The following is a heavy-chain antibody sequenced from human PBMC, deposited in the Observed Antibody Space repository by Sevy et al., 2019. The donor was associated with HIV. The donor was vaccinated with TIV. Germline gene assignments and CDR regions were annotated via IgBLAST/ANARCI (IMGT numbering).Heavy chain of an antibody. CDR3: ARAPSYSKQDGYHFDY. D-gene: IGHD4-4*01. Sequence: GGSLRLSCAASGFTFSSYAMHWVPQAPGKGLEGVAVIAYDGSNKYYTDSVKGRVTISRDNSKNTLYLQMNSLRAEDTAVYYCARAPSYSKQDGYHFDYWGQGTLVTVSS. J-gene: IGHJ4*02. V-gene: IGHV3-30-3*01. CDR1: GFTFSSYA. CDR2: IAYDGSNK.